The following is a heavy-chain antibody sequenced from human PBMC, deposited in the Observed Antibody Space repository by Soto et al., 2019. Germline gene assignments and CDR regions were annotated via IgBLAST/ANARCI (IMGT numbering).Heavy chain of an antibody. CDR2: ISGSGGST. Sequence: PGGSLRLSCGASGFTFSSYAMSWVRQAPGKGLEWVSAISGSGGSTYYADSVRGRFTISRDNSKNTLYLQMNSLRVEDTAVYYCAKDMGYYYGMDVWGQGTTVTVSS. V-gene: IGHV3-23*01. CDR1: GFTFSSYA. CDR3: AKDMGYYYGMDV. J-gene: IGHJ6*02.